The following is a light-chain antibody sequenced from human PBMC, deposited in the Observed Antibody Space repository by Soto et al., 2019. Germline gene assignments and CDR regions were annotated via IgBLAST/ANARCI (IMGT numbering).Light chain of an antibody. Sequence: EIVMTQSPATLSVSPGERAILSCRASKSVNNILAWYQQKPGQAPRLLVYGASTRSTGIPARFSGSGSGTEVTLSISSLQSEEFAIDYCQQYNNSPPLTFGGGTKVEIK. CDR3: QQYNNSPPLT. CDR2: GAS. J-gene: IGKJ4*01. V-gene: IGKV3-15*01. CDR1: KSVNNI.